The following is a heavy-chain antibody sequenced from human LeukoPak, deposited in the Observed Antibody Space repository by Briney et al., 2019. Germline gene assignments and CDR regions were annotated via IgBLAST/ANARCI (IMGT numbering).Heavy chain of an antibody. CDR2: ISGSGGST. CDR1: GFTFSSYA. Sequence: GGSLRLSCAASGFTFSSYAMSWVRQAPGKGLEWVSAISGSGGSTYYADSVKGRFTISRDNSKNTLYLQMNSLRAEDTAVYYCAKDSPPHYYYDSIGYYYFDYWGQGTLVTVSS. V-gene: IGHV3-23*01. CDR3: AKDSPPHYYYDSIGYYYFDY. D-gene: IGHD3-22*01. J-gene: IGHJ4*02.